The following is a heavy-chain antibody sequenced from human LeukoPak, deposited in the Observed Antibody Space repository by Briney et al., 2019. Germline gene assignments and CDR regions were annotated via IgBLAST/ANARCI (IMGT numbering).Heavy chain of an antibody. Sequence: PSETLSLTCTVSGYSISSGYYWCWIRQPPGKGLEWTGSIDHSGSTYYNPSLKSRITISVDTSKNQFSLKLSSVTAADTAVYYCARDSALAQAVTFDYWGQGTLVTVSS. CDR3: ARDSALAQAVTFDY. CDR1: GYSISSGYY. V-gene: IGHV4-38-2*02. CDR2: IDHSGST. J-gene: IGHJ4*02. D-gene: IGHD6-19*01.